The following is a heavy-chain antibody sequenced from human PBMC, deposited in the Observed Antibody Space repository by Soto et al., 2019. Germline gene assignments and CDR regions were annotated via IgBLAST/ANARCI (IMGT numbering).Heavy chain of an antibody. CDR2: INPSGGST. D-gene: IGHD3-9*01. V-gene: IGHV1-46*01. Sequence: ASVKVSCKASGYTFTSYYIHWVRQAPGQGPEWMGIINPSGGSTTYAQEFQGRVTMTRDTSTSTVHMELSSLRSEDTAVYYCARSDFDWLSKPRYYFDYWGQGTLVTVSS. CDR3: ARSDFDWLSKPRYYFDY. J-gene: IGHJ4*02. CDR1: GYTFTSYY.